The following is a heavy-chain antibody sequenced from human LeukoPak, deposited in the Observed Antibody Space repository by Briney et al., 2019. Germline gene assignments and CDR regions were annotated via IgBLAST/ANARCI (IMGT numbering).Heavy chain of an antibody. V-gene: IGHV1-69*01. J-gene: IGHJ5*02. D-gene: IGHD1-26*01. Sequence: IIPIFGPANYAQKFQGRVTITADESTSTAYMELSSLRSEDTAVYYCAKRSIVGATNNWFDPWGQGTLVTVSS. CDR3: AKRSIVGATNNWFDP. CDR2: IIPIFGPA.